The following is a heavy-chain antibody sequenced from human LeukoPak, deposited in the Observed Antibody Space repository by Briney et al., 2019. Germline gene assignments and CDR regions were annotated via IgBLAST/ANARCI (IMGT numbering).Heavy chain of an antibody. Sequence: PSQTLSLTCTVSGGSTSSGSYYWSWIRQPAGKGLEWIGRIYTSGSTNYNPSLKSRVTISVDTSKNQFSLKLSSVAAADTAVYYCAIDQRYYYGSGSYYNVFDYWGQGTLVTVSS. CDR2: IYTSGST. J-gene: IGHJ4*02. CDR3: AIDQRYYYGSGSYYNVFDY. V-gene: IGHV4-61*02. CDR1: GGSTSSGSYY. D-gene: IGHD3-10*01.